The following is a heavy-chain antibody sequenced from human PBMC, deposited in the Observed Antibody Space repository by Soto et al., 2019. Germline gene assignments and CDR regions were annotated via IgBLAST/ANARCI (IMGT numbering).Heavy chain of an antibody. CDR3: AKDQDAGSYPAPFDY. Sequence: PGGSLRLSCAASGFTFSSYGMHWVRQAPGKGLEWVAVISYDGSNKYYADSVKGRFTISRDNSKNTLYLQMNSLRAEDTAVYYCAKDQDAGSYPAPFDYWGQGTLVTVSS. V-gene: IGHV3-30*18. D-gene: IGHD1-26*01. CDR1: GFTFSSYG. CDR2: ISYDGSNK. J-gene: IGHJ4*02.